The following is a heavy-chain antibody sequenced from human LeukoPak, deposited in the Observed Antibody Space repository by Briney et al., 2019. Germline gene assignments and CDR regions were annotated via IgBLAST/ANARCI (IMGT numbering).Heavy chain of an antibody. CDR1: GYTLTELS. Sequence: APVKVSCKVPGYTLTELSIHWVRQAPGKGLDWMGGSDPEDSEPIYAEKFHDRVTMTEDTSTDTAYLELSRLTSEDTAVYYCATEGQWLLLHYFDSWGQGTLVTVSS. J-gene: IGHJ4*02. CDR3: ATEGQWLLLHYFDS. D-gene: IGHD6-19*01. V-gene: IGHV1-24*01. CDR2: SDPEDSEP.